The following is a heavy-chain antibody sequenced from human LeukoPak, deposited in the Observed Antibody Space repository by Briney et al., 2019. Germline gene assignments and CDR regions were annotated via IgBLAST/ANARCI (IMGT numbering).Heavy chain of an antibody. J-gene: IGHJ5*02. V-gene: IGHV4-59*01. CDR1: GGSISSYY. Sequence: SETPSLTCTVSGGSISSYYWSWIRQPPGKGLEWIGYIYYSGSTNYNPSLKSRVTISVDTSKNQFSLKLSSVTAADTAVYYCARAETTVTSYGAWFDPWGQGTLVTVSS. D-gene: IGHD4-17*01. CDR3: ARAETTVTSYGAWFDP. CDR2: IYYSGST.